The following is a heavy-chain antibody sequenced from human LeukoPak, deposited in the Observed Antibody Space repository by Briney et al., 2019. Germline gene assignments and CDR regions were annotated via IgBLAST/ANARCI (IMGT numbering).Heavy chain of an antibody. V-gene: IGHV1-2*02. CDR2: INPNSGGT. CDR3: ARESRWELPDAFDI. Sequence: ASVRVSCKASGYTFTGYYMHRVRQAPGQGLEWMGWINPNSGGTNYAQKFQGRVTMTRDTSISTAYMELSRLRSDDTAVYYCARESRWELPDAFDIWGQGTMVTVSS. D-gene: IGHD1-26*01. CDR1: GYTFTGYY. J-gene: IGHJ3*02.